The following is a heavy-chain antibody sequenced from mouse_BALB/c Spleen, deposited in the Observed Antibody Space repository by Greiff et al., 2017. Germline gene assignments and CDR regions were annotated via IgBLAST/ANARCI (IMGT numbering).Heavy chain of an antibody. J-gene: IGHJ2*01. CDR1: GFNIKDTY. CDR3: AGYYGSSYGY. Sequence: EVQLQQSGAELVKPGASVKLSCTASGFNIKDTYMHWVKQRPEQGLEWIGRIDPANGNTKYDPKFQGKATITADTSSNTAYLQLSSLTSEDTAVYYCAGYYGSSYGYWGQGTTLTVSS. CDR2: IDPANGNT. D-gene: IGHD1-1*01. V-gene: IGHV14-3*02.